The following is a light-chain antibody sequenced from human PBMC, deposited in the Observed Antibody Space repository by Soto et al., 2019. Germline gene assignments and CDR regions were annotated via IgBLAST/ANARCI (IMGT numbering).Light chain of an antibody. Sequence: EIVMMQSPAILSVSPGEAATLSCRASESIVTDLAWFQQRPGQAPRLLIYGAFTRATGIPPRFSGSGSGTEFTLTISSLQPEDFVVYYCQHYDSWPWTFGQGTKVEIK. CDR2: GAF. V-gene: IGKV3-15*01. CDR3: QHYDSWPWT. CDR1: ESIVTD. J-gene: IGKJ1*01.